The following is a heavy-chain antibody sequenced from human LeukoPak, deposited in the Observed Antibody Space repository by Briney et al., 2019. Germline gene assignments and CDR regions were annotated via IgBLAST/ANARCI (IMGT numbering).Heavy chain of an antibody. J-gene: IGHJ4*02. CDR2: IFYSGST. V-gene: IGHV4-39*01. CDR1: SGSISTSNYY. Sequence: SETLSLTCTVSSGSISTSNYYWGWVRQPPGKALEWIGNIFYSGSTYYNPSLKSRVTISVDTSKNQFSLKLSSVTAADTAVYYCARLEAYYYDSSGHYVAYFDYWGQGTLVTVTS. CDR3: ARLEAYYYDSSGHYVAYFDY. D-gene: IGHD3-22*01.